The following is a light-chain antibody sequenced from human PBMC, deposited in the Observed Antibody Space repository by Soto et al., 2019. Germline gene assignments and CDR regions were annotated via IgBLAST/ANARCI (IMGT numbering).Light chain of an antibody. CDR3: QQYGTSRT. V-gene: IGKV3-20*01. Sequence: EIVLTQSPGTLSLSPGERATLSCRASQSLGGSYLAWYQQKPGQAPRLLIYGASSRATSIPDRFSGSGSGTDFHLTISRLEPEDTAVYYCQQYGTSRTFGQGTKVEIK. CDR2: GAS. CDR1: QSLGGSY. J-gene: IGKJ1*01.